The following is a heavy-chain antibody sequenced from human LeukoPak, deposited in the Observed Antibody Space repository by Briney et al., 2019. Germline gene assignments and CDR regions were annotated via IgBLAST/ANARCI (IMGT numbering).Heavy chain of an antibody. V-gene: IGHV3-30*03. CDR3: TVRRGELPGAVSYYYGMDV. CDR1: GVTLSPYG. CDR2: ISYEGGTQ. Sequence: GSLRLSCAASGVTLSPYGMHWVRQAPGKGMEWVAVISYEGGTQHYADSVKGRFIISRDNPRNTLYLQMNILRTEDTAVYYCTVRRGELPGAVSYYYGMDVWGQGTTVTVSS. J-gene: IGHJ6*02. D-gene: IGHD1-26*01.